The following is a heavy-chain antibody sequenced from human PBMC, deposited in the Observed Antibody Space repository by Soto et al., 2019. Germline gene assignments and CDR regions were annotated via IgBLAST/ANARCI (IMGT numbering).Heavy chain of an antibody. Sequence: SETLSLTCSVSGGSMRNYYWNWIRQPPGRGLEWIGYVYHSGSTNYNPSLKSRVSMSVDVSRNHFSLTLHSVTAADTAGYFCTSSYSTSSSPDYWGQGTLVTVSS. D-gene: IGHD6-6*01. V-gene: IGHV4-59*01. CDR2: VYHSGST. CDR1: GGSMRNYY. J-gene: IGHJ4*02. CDR3: TSSYSTSSSPDY.